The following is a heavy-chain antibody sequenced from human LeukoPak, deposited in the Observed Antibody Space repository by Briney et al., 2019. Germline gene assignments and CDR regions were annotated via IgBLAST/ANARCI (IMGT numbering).Heavy chain of an antibody. Sequence: SETLSLTYTVSGGSISSYYWSWIRQPPGKGLEWIAYISDIGSINYNPSLKSRVTISLDTSKNQFSLKLSSVTAADTAVYYCAGHHPRNTVDFWGQGTLATVSS. CDR3: AGHHPRNTVDF. J-gene: IGHJ4*02. CDR2: ISDIGSI. D-gene: IGHD2/OR15-2a*01. V-gene: IGHV4-59*08. CDR1: GGSISSYY.